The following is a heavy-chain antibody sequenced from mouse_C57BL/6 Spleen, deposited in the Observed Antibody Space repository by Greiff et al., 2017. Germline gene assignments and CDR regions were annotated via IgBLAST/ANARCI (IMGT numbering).Heavy chain of an antibody. D-gene: IGHD4-1*01. J-gene: IGHJ1*03. CDR3: ARELGRAWYFDV. Sequence: QVQLQQPGAELVRPGSSVKLSCKASGYTFTSYWMDWVKQRPGQGLEWIGNIYTSNSDPHSNQKFKDKATLTVATSSRTASIQLSSLTSEDSAVYYCARELGRAWYFDVWGTGTTVTVSS. CDR2: IYTSNSDP. CDR1: GYTFTSYW. V-gene: IGHV1-61*01.